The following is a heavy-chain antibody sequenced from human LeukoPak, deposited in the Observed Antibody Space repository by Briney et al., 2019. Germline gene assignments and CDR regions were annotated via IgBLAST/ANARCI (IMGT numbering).Heavy chain of an antibody. Sequence: PSETLSLTCAVYGGSFSGYYWSRIRQPPGKGLEWIGEINHSGSTNYNPSLKSRVTISVDTSKNQFSLKLSSVTAADTAVYYCARGRSGYYYYYGMDVWGQGTTVTVSS. J-gene: IGHJ6*02. CDR2: INHSGST. V-gene: IGHV4-34*01. CDR1: GGSFSGYY. D-gene: IGHD7-27*01. CDR3: ARGRSGYYYYYGMDV.